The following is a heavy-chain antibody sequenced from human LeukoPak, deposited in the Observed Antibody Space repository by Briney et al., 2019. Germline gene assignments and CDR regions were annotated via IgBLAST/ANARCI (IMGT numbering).Heavy chain of an antibody. J-gene: IGHJ4*02. CDR3: ARRGITGTRHFDY. Sequence: GGSLRLSCVASGFTFSSYSMNWVRQAPGKGLEWVSYISSSSSTIYYADSVKGRFTISRDNAKNSLYLQMNSLRAEDTAVYYCARRGITGTRHFDYWGQGTLVTVSS. V-gene: IGHV3-48*01. D-gene: IGHD1-20*01. CDR2: ISSSSSTI. CDR1: GFTFSSYS.